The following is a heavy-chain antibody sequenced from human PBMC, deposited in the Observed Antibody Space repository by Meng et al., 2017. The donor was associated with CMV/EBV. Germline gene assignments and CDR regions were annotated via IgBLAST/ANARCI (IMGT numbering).Heavy chain of an antibody. J-gene: IGHJ6*02. V-gene: IGHV3-9*01. Sequence: SLKISCAASGFTFDDYAMHWVRQAPGKGLEWVSGISWNSGSIGYADSVKGRFTISRDNAKNSLYLQMNSLRAEDTALYYCAKGHSSSGFYYYYGMDVWSQGTTVTVSS. CDR2: ISWNSGSI. CDR3: AKGHSSSGFYYYYGMDV. CDR1: GFTFDDYA. D-gene: IGHD6-6*01.